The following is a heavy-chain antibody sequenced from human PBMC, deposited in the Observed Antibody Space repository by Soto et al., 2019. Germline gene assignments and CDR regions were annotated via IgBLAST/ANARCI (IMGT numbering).Heavy chain of an antibody. CDR2: ISVSGDST. CDR3: AKVERSDGSFYSSLGY. J-gene: IGHJ4*02. Sequence: GGSLRLSCAASGFIFSTYAMSWVRQAPGKGLEWVSLISVSGDSTNYAESVKGRFTISRDNSKNTLYLQMNSLRAEDTAIYFCAKVERSDGSFYSSLGYWGQGTLVTVSS. V-gene: IGHV3-23*01. CDR1: GFIFSTYA. D-gene: IGHD2-15*01.